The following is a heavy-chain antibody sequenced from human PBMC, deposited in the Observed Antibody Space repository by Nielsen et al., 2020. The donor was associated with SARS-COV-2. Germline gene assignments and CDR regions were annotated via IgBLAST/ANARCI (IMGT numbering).Heavy chain of an antibody. J-gene: IGHJ4*02. CDR3: AKDRAGATYARFDF. CDR2: ISGAST. CDR1: GFTFSNHA. D-gene: IGHD4/OR15-4a*01. V-gene: IGHV3-23*01. Sequence: GESLKISCAASGFTFSNHAMGWVRQAPGKGLEWVSAISGASTYSAESVKGRFTISRDNSKNTLYLHMNSLRAEDTAVYYCAKDRAGATYARFDFWGQGTLVTVSS.